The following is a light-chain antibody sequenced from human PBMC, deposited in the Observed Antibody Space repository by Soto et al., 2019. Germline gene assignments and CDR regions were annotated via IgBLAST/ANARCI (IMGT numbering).Light chain of an antibody. J-gene: IGKJ3*01. CDR3: LQHNSYPFT. Sequence: DIQMTQSPSSLSASVGDRVTITCRASQGISTDLGWYQQKPGKAPKRLIYAASSLQSGVPSRFSGSGSGTEFTLTISSLQPEDFATYYCLQHNSYPFTCGPGTKVDIK. CDR1: QGISTD. V-gene: IGKV1-17*01. CDR2: AAS.